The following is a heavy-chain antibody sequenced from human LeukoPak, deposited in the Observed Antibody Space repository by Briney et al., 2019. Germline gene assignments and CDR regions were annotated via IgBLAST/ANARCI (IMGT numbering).Heavy chain of an antibody. D-gene: IGHD6-19*01. Sequence: SETLSLTCTVSGYSISSGYYWGWIRQPPGKGLEWIGSIYYSGSTYYNPSLKSRVTISVDTSKNQFSLKLSSVTAADTAVYYCASYSSGWSMGSHDYWGQGTLVTVSS. CDR1: GYSISSGYY. CDR3: ASYSSGWSMGSHDY. CDR2: IYYSGST. J-gene: IGHJ4*02. V-gene: IGHV4-38-2*02.